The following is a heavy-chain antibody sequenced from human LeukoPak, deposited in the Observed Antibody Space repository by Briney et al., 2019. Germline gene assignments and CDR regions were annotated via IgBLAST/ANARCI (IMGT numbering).Heavy chain of an antibody. V-gene: IGHV1-69*04. CDR2: IIPILGIA. CDR3: ARDNSYGYWGDY. J-gene: IGHJ4*02. Sequence: GASVKVSCKASGYTFTSYGISWVRQAPGQGLEWMGRIIPILGIANYAQKFQGRVTITADKSTSTAYMELSSLRSEDTAVYYCARDNSYGYWGDYWGQGTLVTVSS. D-gene: IGHD5-18*01. CDR1: GYTFTSYG.